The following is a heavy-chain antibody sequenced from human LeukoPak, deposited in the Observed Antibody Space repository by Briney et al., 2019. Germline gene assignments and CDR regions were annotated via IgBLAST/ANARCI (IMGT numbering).Heavy chain of an antibody. CDR2: INAGNGNT. CDR3: ARTTEGYCRGRSCYSYYYYMDV. V-gene: IGHV1-3*03. Sequence: ASVKVSCKASGYTFTSYAMHWVRQAPGQRLEWMGWINAGNGNTKYSQEFQGRVTITRDTSASTAYMELSSLRSEDMAVYYCARTTEGYCRGRSCYSYYYYMDVWGKGTTVTVSS. J-gene: IGHJ6*03. CDR1: GYTFTSYA. D-gene: IGHD2-15*01.